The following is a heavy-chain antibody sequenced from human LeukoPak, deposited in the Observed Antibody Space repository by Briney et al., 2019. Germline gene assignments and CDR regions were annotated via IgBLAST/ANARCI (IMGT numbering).Heavy chain of an antibody. V-gene: IGHV3-30-3*01. CDR1: GFTFSSYA. CDR3: ARERGATYYDFWSGYIDY. Sequence: GRSLRLSCAASGFTFSSYAMHWVRQAPGKGLEWVAVISYDGSNKYYADSVKGRFTISRDNSKNTLYLQMNSLRAEDTAVYYCARERGATYYDFWSGYIDYWGQGTLVTVSS. CDR2: ISYDGSNK. J-gene: IGHJ4*02. D-gene: IGHD3-3*01.